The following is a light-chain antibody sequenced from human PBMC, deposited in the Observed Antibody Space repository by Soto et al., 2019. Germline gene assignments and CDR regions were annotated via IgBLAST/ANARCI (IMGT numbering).Light chain of an antibody. CDR3: QQYNDWHPWT. Sequence: EIVMTQSPATLSVSPGERATLSCRASQSISSHLAWYQQKPGQAPRLVIYGASTRVTGIPARFSGSGSGTEFTLLISSVQSEDFAVYYCQQYNDWHPWTFGQGTKVEIK. CDR2: GAS. CDR1: QSISSH. V-gene: IGKV3D-15*01. J-gene: IGKJ1*01.